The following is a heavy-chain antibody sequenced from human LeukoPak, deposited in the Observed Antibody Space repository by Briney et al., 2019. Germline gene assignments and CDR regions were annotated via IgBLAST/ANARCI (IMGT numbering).Heavy chain of an antibody. CDR3: AREGIVATRPRRYFDY. V-gene: IGHV1-18*04. CDR1: GYTFTGYG. D-gene: IGHD5-12*01. CDR2: ISPYNGNT. Sequence: GASVKVSCKPSGYTFTGYGISWVRQAPGQGLEWMGGISPYNGNTNYAQKLQGRVTMTTDTSTSTAYMELRSLRSDDTAVYYCAREGIVATRPRRYFDYWGQGTLVTVSS. J-gene: IGHJ4*02.